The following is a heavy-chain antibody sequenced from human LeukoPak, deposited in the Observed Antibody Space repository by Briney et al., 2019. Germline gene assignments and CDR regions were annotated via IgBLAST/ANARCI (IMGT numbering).Heavy chain of an antibody. CDR2: INSNGGST. D-gene: IGHD3-10*01. CDR1: GFTFASYA. Sequence: GGSLRLSCAASGFTFASYAMTWVRQAPGKGLEWVSAINSNGGSTCYADSVKGRFTISRENSKNTLFLQMNSLRAEDTALYYCAKYLYTSGSFYDYWGQGTLVTVSS. V-gene: IGHV3-23*01. CDR3: AKYLYTSGSFYDY. J-gene: IGHJ4*02.